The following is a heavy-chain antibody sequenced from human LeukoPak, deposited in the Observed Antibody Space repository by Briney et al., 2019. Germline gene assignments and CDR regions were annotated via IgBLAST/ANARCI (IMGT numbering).Heavy chain of an antibody. D-gene: IGHD3-3*01. J-gene: IGHJ6*03. V-gene: IGHV1-69*13. Sequence: SVKVSCKASGGTFSSYAISWVRQAPGQGLEWMGGIIPIFGTANYAQKFQGRVTITADESTSTAYMELSSLRSEDTAVYYCARTERITIFGVVIPPYYYMDVWGKGTTITVSS. CDR2: IIPIFGTA. CDR1: GGTFSSYA. CDR3: ARTERITIFGVVIPPYYYMDV.